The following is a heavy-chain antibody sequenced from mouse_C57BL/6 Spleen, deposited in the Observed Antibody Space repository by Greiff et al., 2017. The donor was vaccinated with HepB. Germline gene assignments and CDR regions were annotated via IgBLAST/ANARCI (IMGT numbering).Heavy chain of an antibody. CDR2: IDPETGGT. V-gene: IGHV1-15*01. CDR3: TRLTVVAGFDY. Sequence: LQESGAELVRPGASVTLSCKASGYTFTDYEMHWVKQTPVHGLEWIGAIDPETGGTAYNQKFKGKAILTADKSSSTAYMELRSLTSEDSAVYYCTRLTVVAGFDYWGQGTTLTVSS. D-gene: IGHD1-1*01. J-gene: IGHJ2*01. CDR1: GYTFTDYE.